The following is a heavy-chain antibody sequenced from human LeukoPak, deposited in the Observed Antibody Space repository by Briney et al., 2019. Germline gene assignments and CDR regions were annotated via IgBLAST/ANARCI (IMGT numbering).Heavy chain of an antibody. CDR1: AGSFNDGY. CDR2: ISHSGST. CDR3: ARGKGGRPGNTQSYPWYFEM. D-gene: IGHD3-16*02. Sequence: SETLSLTCAVYAGSFNDGYWSWISQPLGKGLEWVGEISHSGSTNCNPSLESRVTMSVDTSKNQFSLNLKSATAADTGVYFCARGKGGRPGNTQSYPWYFEMWGRGTLVTVSS. J-gene: IGHJ2*01. V-gene: IGHV4-34*01.